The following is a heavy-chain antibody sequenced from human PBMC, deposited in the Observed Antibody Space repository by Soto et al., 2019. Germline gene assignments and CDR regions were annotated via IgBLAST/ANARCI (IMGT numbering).Heavy chain of an antibody. J-gene: IGHJ4*01. V-gene: IGHV3-23*01. D-gene: IGHD1-26*01. Sequence: GGSLRLSCVASGFTFSSYAMSWVRQAPGKGLEWVSAISGSGGSTYYADSVKGRFTISRDNYKNTLYLQMNSLRAEDAAVYYCAKDRVVGATPLFDYWGQGTLVTVSS. CDR3: AKDRVVGATPLFDY. CDR1: GFTFSSYA. CDR2: ISGSGGST.